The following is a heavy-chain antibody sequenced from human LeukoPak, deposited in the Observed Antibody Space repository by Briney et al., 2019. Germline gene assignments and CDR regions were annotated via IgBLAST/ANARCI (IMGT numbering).Heavy chain of an antibody. CDR1: GYTFTSYD. D-gene: IGHD3-22*01. V-gene: IGHV1-8*01. CDR3: LRNSDNRGYYPHGGD. CDR2: MNPNSGST. Sequence: ASVKVSCKASGYTFTSYDINWVRQAPGQGFEWVGWMNPNSGSTGYAREFQGRVTMTRNTAISTAYMELSSLRSDDTAVYYCLRNSDNRGYYPHGGDWGQGTLVTVSS. J-gene: IGHJ4*02.